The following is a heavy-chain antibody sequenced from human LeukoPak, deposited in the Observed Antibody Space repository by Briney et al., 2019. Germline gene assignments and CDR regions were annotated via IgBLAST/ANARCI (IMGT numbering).Heavy chain of an antibody. J-gene: IGHJ4*02. CDR2: INGYNGNT. D-gene: IGHD4-23*01. V-gene: IGHV1-18*01. CDR3: ARDDYGGNSGLFDY. Sequence: ASVKVACKASGYTFTNYGVSWVRQAPGQGLGWMGWINGYNGNTKNAQKFQGRVTMTTDTSTSTAYMELSSLRSDDTAVYYCARDDYGGNSGLFDYWGQGTRVTVSS. CDR1: GYTFTNYG.